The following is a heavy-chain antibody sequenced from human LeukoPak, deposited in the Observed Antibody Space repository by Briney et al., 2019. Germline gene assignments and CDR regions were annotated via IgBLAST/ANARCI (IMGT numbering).Heavy chain of an antibody. Sequence: SETLSLTCTVSGGSISSYYWSWIRQPPGKGLEWIGYIYYSGSTNYNPSLKSRVTISVDTSKNRFSLRLSSVTAADTAVYYCARALSSGFSDYWGQGTLVTVSS. J-gene: IGHJ4*02. CDR2: IYYSGST. CDR3: ARALSSGFSDY. V-gene: IGHV4-59*01. CDR1: GGSISSYY. D-gene: IGHD3-22*01.